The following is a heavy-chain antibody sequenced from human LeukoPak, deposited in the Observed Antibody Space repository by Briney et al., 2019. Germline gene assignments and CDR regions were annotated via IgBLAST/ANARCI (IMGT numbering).Heavy chain of an antibody. V-gene: IGHV5-51*01. J-gene: IGHJ4*02. CDR1: GYSFANNW. CDR3: ARRGGRHFDY. D-gene: IGHD2-15*01. CDR2: IYPSDSDT. Sequence: GESLKISCKGSGYSFANNWIGWVRQMPGKGLEWMGVIYPSDSDTRYSPSFQGQVTISADKSITTAYLQWSSLKASDTAMHYCARRGGRHFDYWGQGTLVTVSS.